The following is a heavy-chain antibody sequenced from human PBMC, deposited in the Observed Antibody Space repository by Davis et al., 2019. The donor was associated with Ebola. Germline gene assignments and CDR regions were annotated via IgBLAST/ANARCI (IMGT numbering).Heavy chain of an antibody. J-gene: IGHJ3*01. CDR3: VKDLEARNGVFDAFDV. Sequence: GESLKISCAASGFTVSTNYMSWVRQAPGKGLAWVSHVGGTNDLTYYADSVKGRFTVSRDNSRNAVYMQMNNLRADDTAIYYCVKDLEARNGVFDAFDVWGQGTMVTVSS. V-gene: IGHV3-23*01. CDR1: GFTVSTNY. CDR2: VGGTNDLT. D-gene: IGHD3-3*01.